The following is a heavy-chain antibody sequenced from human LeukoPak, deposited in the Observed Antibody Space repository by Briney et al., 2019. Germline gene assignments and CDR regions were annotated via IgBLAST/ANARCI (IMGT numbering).Heavy chain of an antibody. V-gene: IGHV3-23*01. CDR1: GSTFSNYA. CDR2: ISDNGGRS. Sequence: GGSLRLSCAASGSTFSNYAMGWVRQAPGKGLEWVSAISDNGGRSFYADSVKGRFTISRDNSKNTLYLQMNSLRAEDTAVYYCATRYYFDYWGQGALVTVSS. CDR3: ATRYYFDY. J-gene: IGHJ4*02.